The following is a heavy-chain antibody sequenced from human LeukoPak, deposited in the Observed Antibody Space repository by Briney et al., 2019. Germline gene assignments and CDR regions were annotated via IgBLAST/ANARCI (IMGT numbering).Heavy chain of an antibody. CDR3: ARILGYCSGGTCPERYFDL. D-gene: IGHD2-15*01. J-gene: IGHJ2*01. CDR2: INLSGRT. V-gene: IGHV4-34*01. Sequence: LRLSWAPSALTFSSYETNWICPPPGKGLEWIGEINLSGRTNYNPSLKSRVTISVDSSKNQFSLRLSFVTAADTAVYYCARILGYCSGGTCPERYFDLWGRGTLVTVSS. CDR1: ALTFSSYE.